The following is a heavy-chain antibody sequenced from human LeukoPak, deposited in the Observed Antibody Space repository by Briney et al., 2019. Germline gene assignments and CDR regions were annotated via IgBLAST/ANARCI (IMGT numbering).Heavy chain of an antibody. V-gene: IGHV4-34*01. CDR1: GGSLSGYY. CDR3: ARGRRGSSSSVGRFDY. D-gene: IGHD6-6*01. Sequence: SETLSLTCAVYGGSLSGYYWSWIRQPPGKGLEWIGEINHSGSTNYNPSLKSRVTISVDTSKNQFSLKLSSVTAADTAVYYCARGRRGSSSSVGRFDYWGQGTLVTVSS. J-gene: IGHJ4*02. CDR2: INHSGST.